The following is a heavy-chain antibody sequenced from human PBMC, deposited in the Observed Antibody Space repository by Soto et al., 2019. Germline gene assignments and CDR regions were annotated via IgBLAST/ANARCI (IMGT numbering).Heavy chain of an antibody. CDR1: GFTFSTYW. J-gene: IGHJ4*02. D-gene: IGHD6-19*01. V-gene: IGHV3-7*01. CDR2: IKQDKNEI. CDR3: ARDKEDRSASGSRFDY. Sequence: PGGSLRLSCAASGFTFSTYWMSWVRQAPGKGLEWVANIKQDKNEIYYADSVKGRFTISRDNAKNSLYLQMNGLRVEDTAVYFCARDKEDRSASGSRFDYWGRGGLVTVSS.